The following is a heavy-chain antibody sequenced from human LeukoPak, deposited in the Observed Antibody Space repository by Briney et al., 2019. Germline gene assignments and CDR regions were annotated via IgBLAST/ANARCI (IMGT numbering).Heavy chain of an antibody. CDR2: INPNAGGT. CDR3: ANAHTTGWY. Sequence: GASVKVSCKASGYTFIDYYVHWVRQAPGQGLEWMGWINPNAGGTNYAQKFQGRVTMASDTSITTTYMELSRLTSDDKAVYYRANAHTTGWYWGQGTQVTVSS. J-gene: IGHJ4*02. V-gene: IGHV1-2*02. D-gene: IGHD6-19*01. CDR1: GYTFIDYY.